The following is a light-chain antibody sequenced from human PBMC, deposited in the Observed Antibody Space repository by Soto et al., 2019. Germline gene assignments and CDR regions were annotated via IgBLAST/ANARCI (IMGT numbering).Light chain of an antibody. CDR2: DAS. V-gene: IGKV1-33*01. Sequence: DIQMTQTPSSLSASVGDRVTFTCQASQDITNCLNWYHQKPGKAPKLLIYDASNLETGVPSRLSGSGSGTHFTFTISSLQPEDTATYYCQQYDILPLTFGPGTKVEI. J-gene: IGKJ3*01. CDR3: QQYDILPLT. CDR1: QDITNC.